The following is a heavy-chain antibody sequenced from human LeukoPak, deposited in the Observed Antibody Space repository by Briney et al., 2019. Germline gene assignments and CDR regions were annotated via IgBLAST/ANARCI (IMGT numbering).Heavy chain of an antibody. CDR3: ARLEQWLEGYYFDY. CDR1: GGSISSGGYY. Sequence: PSQTLSLTCTVSGGSISSGGYYWSWIRQHPGKGLEWIGYIYYSGSTNYNPSLKSRVTISVDTSKNQFSLKLSSVTAADTAVYYCARLEQWLEGYYFDYWGQGTLVTVSS. J-gene: IGHJ4*02. CDR2: IYYSGST. D-gene: IGHD6-19*01. V-gene: IGHV4-31*03.